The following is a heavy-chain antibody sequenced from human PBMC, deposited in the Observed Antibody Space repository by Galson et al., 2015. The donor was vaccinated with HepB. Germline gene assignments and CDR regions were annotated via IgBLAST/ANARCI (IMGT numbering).Heavy chain of an antibody. V-gene: IGHV3-9*01. CDR1: GFTFSDYY. Sequence: SLRLSCAASGFTFSDYYMSWIRQAPGKGLEWVSGISRNSGSIGYADSVKGRFTISRDNAKNSLYLQMSSLRAEDTALYYCAKVSLSSRMMATVTEGFDYWGQGTLVTVSS. CDR2: ISRNSGSI. J-gene: IGHJ4*02. CDR3: AKVSLSSRMMATVTEGFDY. D-gene: IGHD3-16*01.